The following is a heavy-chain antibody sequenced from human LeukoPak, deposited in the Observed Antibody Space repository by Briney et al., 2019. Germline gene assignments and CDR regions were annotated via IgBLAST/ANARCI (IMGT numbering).Heavy chain of an antibody. CDR1: GFTFSNYA. CDR3: AKSPRWSDPNWFDP. J-gene: IGHJ5*02. CDR2: ISGSGGST. Sequence: GGSLRLSCAASGFTFSNYAMSWVRQAPGKGLEWVSAISGSGGSTDYADSVKGRFTISRDNSKNTLYLQMNSLGAEDTAVYYCAKSPRWSDPNWFDPWGQGTLVTVSS. D-gene: IGHD4-23*01. V-gene: IGHV3-23*01.